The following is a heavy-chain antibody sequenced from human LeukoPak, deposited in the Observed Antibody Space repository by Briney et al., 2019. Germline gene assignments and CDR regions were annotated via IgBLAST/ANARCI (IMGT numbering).Heavy chain of an antibody. CDR1: GDSISGSSYY. J-gene: IGHJ4*02. CDR3: AREPPRITMVRGVIID. V-gene: IGHV4-39*02. Sequence: SETLSLTCTVSGDSISGSSYYWCWIRQPPGKGLEWIGSIHYSGSTQYNPSLKSRVSTSVDTSKNTFSLKLTSVSAADTAVYYCAREPPRITMVRGVIIDWGQGTLVTVSS. CDR2: IHYSGST. D-gene: IGHD3-10*01.